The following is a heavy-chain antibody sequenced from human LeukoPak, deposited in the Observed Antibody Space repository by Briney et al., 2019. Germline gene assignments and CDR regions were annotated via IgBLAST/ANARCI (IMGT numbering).Heavy chain of an antibody. V-gene: IGHV3-7*01. D-gene: IGHD6-19*01. CDR3: ASQIVVAGTLDGWYYCFDY. Sequence: GGSLRLSCAASGFTFSSYWMSWVRQAPGKGLEWVANIKQDGSEKYYVDSVKGRFTISRDNAKNSLYLQMNSLRAEDTAVCYCASQIVVAGTLDGWYYCFDYWGQGTLVTVSS. J-gene: IGHJ4*02. CDR1: GFTFSSYW. CDR2: IKQDGSEK.